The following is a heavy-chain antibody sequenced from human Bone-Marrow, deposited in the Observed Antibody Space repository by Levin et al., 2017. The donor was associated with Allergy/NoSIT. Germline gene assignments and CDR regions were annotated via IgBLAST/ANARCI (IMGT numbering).Heavy chain of an antibody. Sequence: AGGSLRLSCSVSGFNFADYALAWVRQAPGKGLEWVASMRSEAHGGITEYAASVQGRFTFSRADFNNLAFLQMNSLRTADTATYFCVRVYSCCFSFYFDYWGLGTMVTVYS. CDR1: GFNFADYA. V-gene: IGHV3-49*04. J-gene: IGHJ4*02. CDR3: VRVYSCCFSFYFDY. D-gene: IGHD2-15*01. CDR2: MRSEAHGGIT.